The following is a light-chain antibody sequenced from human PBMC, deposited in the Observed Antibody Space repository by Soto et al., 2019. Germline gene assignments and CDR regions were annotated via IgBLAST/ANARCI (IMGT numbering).Light chain of an antibody. Sequence: QTVLTQPHSASGTPGQRVTVSCFGTTPNIGTKTVNWYQHLPGTAPILLIYADNQRPSGVPDRFSGSKSGTSASLAISGLQSDDEADYYCSAWDDSLNGVVFGGGTKVTVL. V-gene: IGLV1-44*01. CDR3: SAWDDSLNGVV. J-gene: IGLJ2*01. CDR1: TPNIGTKT. CDR2: ADN.